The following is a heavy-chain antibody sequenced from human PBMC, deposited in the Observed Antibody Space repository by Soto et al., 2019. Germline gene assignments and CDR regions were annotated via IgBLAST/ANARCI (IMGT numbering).Heavy chain of an antibody. CDR1: GYSFTSYW. J-gene: IGHJ5*02. D-gene: IGHD6-19*01. Sequence: GESLKISCXGSGYSFTSYWIGWVRQMPGKGLEWMGIIYPGDSDTRYSPSFQGQVTISADKSISTAYLQWSSLKASDTAMYYCARLTSYSSGPAGWFDPWGQGTLVTVSS. CDR2: IYPGDSDT. V-gene: IGHV5-51*01. CDR3: ARLTSYSSGPAGWFDP.